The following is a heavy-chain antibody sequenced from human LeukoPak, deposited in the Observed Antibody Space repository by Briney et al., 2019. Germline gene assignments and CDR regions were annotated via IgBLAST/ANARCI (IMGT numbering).Heavy chain of an antibody. CDR2: ISVYNGNT. J-gene: IGHJ5*02. Sequence: GSSVKVSCKASGYTFTSYAISWVRQAPGQGLEWMEWISVYNGNTNYAQKLQGRVTMTTETSTSTAYMELRSLRSDDTAVYYCARDPPHIVATMRGSGRSFDPWGQGALVTVSS. V-gene: IGHV1-18*01. CDR3: ARDPPHIVATMRGSGRSFDP. CDR1: GYTFTSYA. D-gene: IGHD5-12*01.